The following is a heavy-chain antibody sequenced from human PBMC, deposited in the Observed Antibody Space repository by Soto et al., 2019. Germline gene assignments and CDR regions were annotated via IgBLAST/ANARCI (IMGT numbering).Heavy chain of an antibody. V-gene: IGHV3-23*01. D-gene: IGHD3-16*02. Sequence: PGGSLRLSCEASGFTFSTYAMSWVRQAPGKGLEWVSGISGSGDRTHYADSVKGRFSISRDNSQNTLHLQMNSLRAEETAVYYCAKASTYEYVWGSFRYYFDHWGQGAMVTVYS. CDR1: GFTFSTYA. J-gene: IGHJ4*02. CDR2: ISGSGDRT. CDR3: AKASTYEYVWGSFRYYFDH.